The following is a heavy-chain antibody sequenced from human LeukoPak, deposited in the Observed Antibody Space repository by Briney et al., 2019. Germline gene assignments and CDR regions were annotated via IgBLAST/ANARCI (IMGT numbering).Heavy chain of an antibody. Sequence: GGSLRLSCAASGFTFSSYAMSWGRQAPGKGLEWVSAISGSGGSTYYADSVKGRFTISRDNSKNTLYLQMNSLRAEDTAVYYCAKNRWYYDILTGSPVGAFDIWGQGTMVTVSS. CDR1: GFTFSSYA. CDR3: AKNRWYYDILTGSPVGAFDI. J-gene: IGHJ3*02. D-gene: IGHD3-9*01. CDR2: ISGSGGST. V-gene: IGHV3-23*01.